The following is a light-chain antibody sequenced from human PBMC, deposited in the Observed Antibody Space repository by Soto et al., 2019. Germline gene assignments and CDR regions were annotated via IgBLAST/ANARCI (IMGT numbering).Light chain of an antibody. J-gene: IGKJ5*01. Sequence: EIVLTQSPATLSLCPGETATLSCRGSQSVSSYLAWYQQKPGQAPRLLIYDASNKATGIPARFSGSGSGTDITLTISSLEPDDFAVYYCQLRSNWPPITFGQGTRLEIK. CDR3: QLRSNWPPIT. CDR1: QSVSSY. CDR2: DAS. V-gene: IGKV3-11*01.